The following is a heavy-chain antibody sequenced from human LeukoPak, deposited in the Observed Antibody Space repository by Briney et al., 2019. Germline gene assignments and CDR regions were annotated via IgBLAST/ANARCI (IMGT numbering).Heavy chain of an antibody. V-gene: IGHV4-59*08. D-gene: IGHD5-18*01. CDR1: GGSISSYY. CDR2: IYYSGST. Sequence: PSETLSLTCTVSGGSISSYYWSWIRQPPGKGLEWIGYIYYSGSTNYNPSLKSRVTIPVDTSKNQFSLKLSSVTAADTAVYYCAGLSGYSYGYVYWGQGTLVTVSS. J-gene: IGHJ4*02. CDR3: AGLSGYSYGYVY.